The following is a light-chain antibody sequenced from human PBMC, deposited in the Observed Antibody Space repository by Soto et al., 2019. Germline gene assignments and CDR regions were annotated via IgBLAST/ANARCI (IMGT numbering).Light chain of an antibody. CDR1: QSISKS. V-gene: IGKV1-39*01. CDR3: QHTYGTLTWP. CDR2: AAS. Sequence: DIQMTQSPSSLSAFVGDRVTITCRASQSISKSLNWYQQRQGKAPKLLIYAASTLQSGVPSRFSGSGSGTEFTLTISSLQPEDFAYYDCQHTYGTLTWPFGQGTKVEIK. J-gene: IGKJ1*01.